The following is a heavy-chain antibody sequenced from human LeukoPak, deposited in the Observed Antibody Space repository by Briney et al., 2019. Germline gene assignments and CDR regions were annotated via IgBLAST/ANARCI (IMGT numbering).Heavy chain of an antibody. CDR2: ISWNSGSI. CDR3: AKAPPHYDFWSGYYFDY. D-gene: IGHD3-3*01. J-gene: IGHJ4*02. CDR1: GFTFDDYA. V-gene: IGHV3-9*01. Sequence: PGGSLRLSCAASGFTFDDYAMHWVRQAPGKGLEWVSGISWNSGSIGYADSVKGRFTISRDNAKNSLYLQMNSLRAEDTALYYCAKAPPHYDFWSGYYFDYWGQGTLVTVSS.